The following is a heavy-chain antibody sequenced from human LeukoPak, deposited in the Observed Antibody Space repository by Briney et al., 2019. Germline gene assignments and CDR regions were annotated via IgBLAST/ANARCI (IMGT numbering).Heavy chain of an antibody. D-gene: IGHD1-26*01. CDR2: ISSNGGST. CDR3: AREGPIGSWSYYTVYGDAFDI. V-gene: IGHV3-64*01. J-gene: IGHJ3*02. Sequence: GVLRLSCAASGFTFSSYAMHWVRQAPGKGLEYVSAISSNGGSTYYANSVKGRFTISRDNSKNTLYLQMGSLRAEDMAVYYCAREGPIGSWSYYTVYGDAFDIWGQGTLVTVSS. CDR1: GFTFSSYA.